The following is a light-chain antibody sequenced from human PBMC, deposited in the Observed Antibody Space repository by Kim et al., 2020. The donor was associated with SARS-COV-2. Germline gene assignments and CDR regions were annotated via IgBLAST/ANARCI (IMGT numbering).Light chain of an antibody. V-gene: IGKV4-1*01. Sequence: DIVMTQSPDSLAVSLGERVTINCKSSQSVLYSAKNKNYLAWYQQKPGQPPKLLIYWSSTRESGVPDRFSGSGSGTDFTLTISSLQVDDVAVYYCQQYYTSPYTFGQGTKLEI. J-gene: IGKJ2*01. CDR3: QQYYTSPYT. CDR2: WSS. CDR1: QSVLYSAKNKNY.